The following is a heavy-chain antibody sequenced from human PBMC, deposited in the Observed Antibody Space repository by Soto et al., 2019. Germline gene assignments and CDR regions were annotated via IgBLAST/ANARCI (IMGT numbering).Heavy chain of an antibody. CDR1: GFTFSSYS. CDR2: ISSSSSTI. Sequence: EVQLVESGGGLVQPGGSLRLSCAASGFTFSSYSMNWVRQAPGKGLEWVSDISSSSSTIYYADSVKGRFTISRDNAKNSLYLEMNTLRYDDTAVYSRARKNTDYYNSSGRTAVWGQGTTVTASS. CDR3: ARKNTDYYNSSGRTAV. D-gene: IGHD3-22*01. V-gene: IGHV3-48*02. J-gene: IGHJ6*02.